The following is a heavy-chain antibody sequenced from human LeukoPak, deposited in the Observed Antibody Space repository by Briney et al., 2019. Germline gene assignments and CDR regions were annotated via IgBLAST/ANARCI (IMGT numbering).Heavy chain of an antibody. CDR1: GFTFSRYW. CDR3: AKLAVTTFHYFDY. D-gene: IGHD4-17*01. Sequence: PGGSLRLSCGASGFTFSRYWMTWVRQAPGKGLEWVANIDQDGSEKHYVDSVKGRFSISRDTSKNTLYLQMNSLRAEDTAVYYCAKLAVTTFHYFDYWGQGTLVTVSS. CDR2: IDQDGSEK. V-gene: IGHV3-7*05. J-gene: IGHJ4*02.